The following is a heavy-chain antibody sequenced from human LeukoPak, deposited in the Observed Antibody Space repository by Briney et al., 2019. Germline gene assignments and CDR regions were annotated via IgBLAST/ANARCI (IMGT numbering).Heavy chain of an antibody. CDR1: GFTFSSYA. J-gene: IGHJ6*02. Sequence: GGSLRLSCAASGFTFSSYAMNWVRQAPGKGLEWVSIIYSDGTTYYGDSVKGRFTISRDNSKNTVYLQMNSLRAEDTAVYYCARDAGRVVVEAGFYFYYYYGMDVWGQGTTVTVSS. CDR2: IYSDGTT. D-gene: IGHD2-15*01. CDR3: ARDAGRVVVEAGFYFYYYYGMDV. V-gene: IGHV3-66*01.